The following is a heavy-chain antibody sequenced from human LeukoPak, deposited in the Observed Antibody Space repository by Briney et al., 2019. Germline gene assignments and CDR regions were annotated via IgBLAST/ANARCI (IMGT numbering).Heavy chain of an antibody. D-gene: IGHD1-7*01. V-gene: IGHV1-18*01. J-gene: IGHJ2*01. CDR3: ARDSGWELTYWYFDL. CDR2: ISAYNGNT. CDR1: GYTFTSYG. Sequence: ASVKVSCKASGYTFTSYGISWVRQAPGQGLEWMGWISAYNGNTNYAQKLQGRVTMTTDTSTSTAYMELRSLRSDDTAVYYCARDSGWELTYWYFDLWGRGTLVTVSS.